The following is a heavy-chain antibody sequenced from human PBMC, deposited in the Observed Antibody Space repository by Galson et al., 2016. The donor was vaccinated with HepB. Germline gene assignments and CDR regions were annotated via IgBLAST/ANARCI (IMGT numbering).Heavy chain of an antibody. J-gene: IGHJ3*02. CDR2: ISGSAGST. D-gene: IGHD3-3*01. CDR1: GFTFSNYA. V-gene: IGHV3-23*01. CDR3: AKAALVTTFGVADDAFDI. Sequence: LRLSCAASGFTFSNYAMTWVRQAPGKGLDWVSVISGSAGSTYYADSVKVRFTISRDNSKNTLYLQMNSLRAEDTAVYYCAKAALVTTFGVADDAFDIWGQGTMVTVSS.